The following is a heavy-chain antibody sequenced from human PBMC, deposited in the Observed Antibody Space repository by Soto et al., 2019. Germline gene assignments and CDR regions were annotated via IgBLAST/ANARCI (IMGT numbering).Heavy chain of an antibody. CDR2: ISAYNGNT. CDR3: ARAPFCSGGSCYRFNWFDP. D-gene: IGHD2-15*01. CDR1: GYTFTIYG. Sequence: ASVTVSCKASGYTFTIYGISWVRPAPGQGLEWMGWISAYNGNTNYAQKLQGRVTMTTDTSTSTAYMELRSLRSDDTAVYYCARAPFCSGGSCYRFNWFDPWGQGTLVTVSS. J-gene: IGHJ5*02. V-gene: IGHV1-18*01.